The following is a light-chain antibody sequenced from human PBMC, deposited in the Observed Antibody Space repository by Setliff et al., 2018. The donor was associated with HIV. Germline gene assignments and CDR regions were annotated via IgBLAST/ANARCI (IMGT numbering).Light chain of an antibody. CDR2: DNN. CDR3: GTWDSSLSAVV. J-gene: IGLJ2*01. V-gene: IGLV1-51*01. CDR1: SSNIGNNY. Sequence: QSALTQPPSVSAAPGQKVTISCSGSSSNIGNNYVSWYQHLPGTAPKLLIYDNNKRPSGIPDRFSGSKSGTSATLGITGLQTGDEADYYCGTWDSSLSAVVFGGGTRSPS.